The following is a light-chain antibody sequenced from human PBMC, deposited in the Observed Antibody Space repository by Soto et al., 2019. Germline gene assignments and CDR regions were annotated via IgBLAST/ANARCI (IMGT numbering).Light chain of an antibody. CDR2: EDS. Sequence: QSVLTQPASVSGSPGQSITISCTGTSSDVGSYNLVSWYQQHPGKAPKLIIYEDSKRPSGVSNRFSSSKSGNTASLTISGLQTEDEADYYCCSYADSSTYVFGTGTKVTVL. J-gene: IGLJ1*01. CDR1: SSDVGSYNL. CDR3: CSYADSSTYV. V-gene: IGLV2-23*01.